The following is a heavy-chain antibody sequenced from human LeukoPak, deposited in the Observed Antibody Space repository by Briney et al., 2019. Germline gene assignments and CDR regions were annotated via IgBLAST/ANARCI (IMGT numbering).Heavy chain of an antibody. Sequence: GGSLRLSCAASGFTVSDNYMSWVRQAPGKGLEWVSVVYSGDNTYYADSVKGRFTISRDNSKNTLYLQMNSLRAEDTAVYYCARGREPGTSASRFDYWGQGTLVTVSS. D-gene: IGHD2-8*02. V-gene: IGHV3-53*01. CDR1: GFTVSDNY. CDR2: VYSGDNT. CDR3: ARGREPGTSASRFDY. J-gene: IGHJ4*02.